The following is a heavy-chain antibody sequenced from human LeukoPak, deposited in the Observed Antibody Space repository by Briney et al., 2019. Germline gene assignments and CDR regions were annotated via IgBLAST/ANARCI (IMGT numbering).Heavy chain of an antibody. CDR1: GFTFSDSA. Sequence: PGGSLRLSCAASGFTFSDSAITWVRQAPGKGLDWVSLISFSGANSYYADSVKGRFTISRDNSKDTLFLQMSSLRSEDTAIYYCARDIQLSTWGLGTMVTVSS. CDR2: ISFSGANS. V-gene: IGHV3-23*01. CDR3: ARDIQLST. D-gene: IGHD5-24*01. J-gene: IGHJ3*01.